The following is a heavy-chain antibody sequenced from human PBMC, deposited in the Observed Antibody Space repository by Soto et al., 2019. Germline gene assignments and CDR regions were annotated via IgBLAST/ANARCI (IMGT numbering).Heavy chain of an antibody. CDR2: MNPSTGNT. D-gene: IGHD6-19*01. Sequence: QVQLVQSGAEVKKPGASVKVSCKASGYTFTSYDIIWVRQATGQGLEWMGWMNPSTGNTDSAEKFQGRLTMTRNSSISTVYMELSSLSVADTAVYYCARGRIIVAGGFDPWGQGTLVTVSS. J-gene: IGHJ5*02. CDR1: GYTFTSYD. CDR3: ARGRIIVAGGFDP. V-gene: IGHV1-8*01.